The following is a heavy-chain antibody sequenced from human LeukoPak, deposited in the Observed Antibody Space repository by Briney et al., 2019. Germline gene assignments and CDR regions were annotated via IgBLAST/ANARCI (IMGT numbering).Heavy chain of an antibody. CDR1: GGSISSSNW. CDR2: IYHSGST. J-gene: IGHJ3*02. Sequence: SETLSLTCAVSGGSISSSNWWSWIRQPPGKGLEWIGEIYHSGSTNYNPSLKSRVTISVDTSKNHFSLKLSSVTAADTAVYYCAKSNGYGLVDIWGQGTMVTVSS. V-gene: IGHV4-4*02. CDR3: AKSNGYGLVDI. D-gene: IGHD3-10*01.